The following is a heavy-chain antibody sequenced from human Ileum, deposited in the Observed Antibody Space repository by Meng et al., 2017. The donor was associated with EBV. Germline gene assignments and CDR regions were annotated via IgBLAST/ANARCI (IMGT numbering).Heavy chain of an antibody. CDR2: MNSYTGNA. Sequence: HVQLVQFGCEVKKPGASVKVSCKASGYTFINHDINWVRQAAGQGLESIGWMNSYTGNAGYAQKFRGRVTMTRDTSINTAYLEVISLTSEDTAVYYCARGSGAGGRDWFDPWGQGTLVTVSS. CDR1: GYTFINHD. J-gene: IGHJ5*02. D-gene: IGHD3-16*01. CDR3: ARGSGAGGRDWFDP. V-gene: IGHV1-8*01.